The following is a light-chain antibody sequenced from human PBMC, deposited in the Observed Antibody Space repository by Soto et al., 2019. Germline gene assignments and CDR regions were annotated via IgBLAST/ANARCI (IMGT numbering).Light chain of an antibody. V-gene: IGLV2-23*01. Sequence: QSALTQHASVSGSPGQSITISCTGTSSDVGSYNLVSWYQQHPGKAPKLMIYEGSKRPSGVSNRFSGSKSGNTASLTISGLQAEDEADYYCCSYAGSFYVFGTGTKVTVL. CDR2: EGS. J-gene: IGLJ1*01. CDR3: CSYAGSFYV. CDR1: SSDVGSYNL.